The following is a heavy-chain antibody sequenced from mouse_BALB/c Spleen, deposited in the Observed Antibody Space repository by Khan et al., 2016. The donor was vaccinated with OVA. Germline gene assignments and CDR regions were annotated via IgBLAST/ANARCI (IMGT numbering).Heavy chain of an antibody. Sequence: QIQLVQSGAELAKPGASVTMSCKASGYTFTTYWMHWVKQRSGQGLEWIGYINPTSGYTDYNEKLKDRATLSADQSSSPAYMQLSSLTSEDSAVYYCTRDRIDYWGQGTTLTVSS. CDR1: GYTFTTYW. J-gene: IGHJ2*01. CDR3: TRDRIDY. V-gene: IGHV1-7*01. CDR2: INPTSGYT.